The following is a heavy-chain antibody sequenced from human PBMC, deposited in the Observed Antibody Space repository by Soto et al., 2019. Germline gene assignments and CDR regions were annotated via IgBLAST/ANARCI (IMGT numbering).Heavy chain of an antibody. J-gene: IGHJ4*02. CDR1: GYTLTELS. CDR2: FDPEDGET. Sequence: ASVKVSCKVSGYTLTELSMHWVRQAPGKGLEWMGGFDPEDGETIYAQKFQGRVTMTEDTSTDTAYMELSSLRSEDTAVYYCETDRGYCTNGVCHQTFDYWGQGTLVTVSS. D-gene: IGHD2-8*01. CDR3: ETDRGYCTNGVCHQTFDY. V-gene: IGHV1-24*01.